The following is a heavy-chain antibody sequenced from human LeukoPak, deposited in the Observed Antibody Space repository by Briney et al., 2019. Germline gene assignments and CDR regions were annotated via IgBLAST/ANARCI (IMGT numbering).Heavy chain of an antibody. CDR1: GFTLSTFT. CDR2: ISSSSNYI. V-gene: IGHV3-21*01. D-gene: IGHD6-13*01. J-gene: IGHJ2*01. Sequence: PGGSLRLSCAASGFTLSTFTMYWVRQAPGKGLEWVSSISSSSNYIYYADSVKGRLTISRDNAKNSLYLQINNLRAEDTAVYYCARDYLVAAGWYFDLWGRGTLVTVSS. CDR3: ARDYLVAAGWYFDL.